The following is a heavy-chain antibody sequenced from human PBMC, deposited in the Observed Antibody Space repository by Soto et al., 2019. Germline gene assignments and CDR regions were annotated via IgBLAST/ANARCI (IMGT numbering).Heavy chain of an antibody. D-gene: IGHD6-13*01. V-gene: IGHV1-2*04. Sequence: QVQLVQSGAEVKKPGASVKVSCKASGYTFTGYYMHWVRQAPGQGLEWMGWINPNSGGTNYAQKFQGWFTMTRDTSISTAYMELSRLRSDDTAVYYCARVRIGWSSSGNNWFDPWGQGTLVTVSS. CDR1: GYTFTGYY. CDR3: ARVRIGWSSSGNNWFDP. J-gene: IGHJ5*02. CDR2: INPNSGGT.